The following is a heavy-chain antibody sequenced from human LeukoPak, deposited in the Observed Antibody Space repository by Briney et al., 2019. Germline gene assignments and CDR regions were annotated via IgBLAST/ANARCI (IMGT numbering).Heavy chain of an antibody. CDR1: GFTFSGYS. CDR3: ARGGIYSQGFDY. D-gene: IGHD6-13*01. V-gene: IGHV3-21*01. J-gene: IGHJ4*02. CDR2: ISTTSDYI. Sequence: GGSLRLSCAASGFTFSGYSMNWVRQAPGKGLEWVSSISTTSDYIHYADSLKGRVAISRDNAMNSLYLQMNSLRAEDTAVYYCARGGIYSQGFDYWGQGSLVTVSS.